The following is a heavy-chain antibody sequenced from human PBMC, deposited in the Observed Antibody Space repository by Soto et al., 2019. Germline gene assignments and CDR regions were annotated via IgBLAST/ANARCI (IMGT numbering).Heavy chain of an antibody. V-gene: IGHV1-69*02. CDR1: GGTFSSYT. Sequence: QVQLVQSGAEVKKPGSSVKVSCKASGGTFSSYTISWVRQAPGQGLEWMGRIIPILGIANYAQKFQGRVTNTADKSTSTAYMELSSLRSEDTAVYYCASMGGYCSGGSCSYDYWGQGTLVTVSS. J-gene: IGHJ4*02. CDR3: ASMGGYCSGGSCSYDY. D-gene: IGHD2-15*01. CDR2: IIPILGIA.